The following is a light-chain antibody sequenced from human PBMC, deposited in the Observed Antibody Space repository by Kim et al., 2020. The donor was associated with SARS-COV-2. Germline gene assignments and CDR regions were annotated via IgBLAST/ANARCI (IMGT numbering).Light chain of an antibody. CDR1: RSDIGANNV. V-gene: IGLV2-14*03. J-gene: IGLJ2*01. CDR2: DVS. Sequence: GQSRSNTGTGTRSDIGANNVVSWYQNNPGKAPKLMVYDVSDRPSGVSDRFSGAKSGNTASLTISGLQAKDESDYYCFSYTSSSTLVFGRGTKLTVL. CDR3: FSYTSSSTLV.